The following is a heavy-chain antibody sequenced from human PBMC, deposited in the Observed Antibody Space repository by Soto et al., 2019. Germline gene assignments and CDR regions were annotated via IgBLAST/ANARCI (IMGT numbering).Heavy chain of an antibody. CDR3: ARTHSSRWSGGFDP. D-gene: IGHD6-13*01. Sequence: TSETLSLTCTVSGGSISSGDYYWSWIRQPPGKGLEWIGYIYYSGSTYYNPSLKSRVTISVDTSKNQFSLKLSSVTAADTAVYYCARTHSSRWSGGFDPWGQGTLVTVSS. J-gene: IGHJ5*02. CDR2: IYYSGST. V-gene: IGHV4-30-4*01. CDR1: GGSISSGDYY.